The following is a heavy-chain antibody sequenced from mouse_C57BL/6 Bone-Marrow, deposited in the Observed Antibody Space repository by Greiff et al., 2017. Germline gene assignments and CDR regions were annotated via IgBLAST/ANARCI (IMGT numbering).Heavy chain of an antibody. CDR1: GYTFPSYG. CDR2: IYPRSGNT. Sequence: VQLQQSGAELARPGASVKLSCKASGYTFPSYGISWVKQRTGQGLEWIGEIYPRSGNTYYNEKFKGKAALPADKSSSTAYMELRSLTSEDSAVYCCARRITTVVAPYWYFDVWGTGTTDTVSS. V-gene: IGHV1-81*01. J-gene: IGHJ1*03. CDR3: ARRITTVVAPYWYFDV. D-gene: IGHD1-1*01.